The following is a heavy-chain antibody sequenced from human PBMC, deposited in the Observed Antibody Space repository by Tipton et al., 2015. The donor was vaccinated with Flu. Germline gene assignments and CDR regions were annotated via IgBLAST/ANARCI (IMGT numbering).Heavy chain of an antibody. CDR1: VDSFSGYY. Sequence: TLSLTCAVYVDSFSGYYWNWIRQPPGKGLQWIGEINHSGSTNYNPSLESRVTLSVDTSKNQFSLKLSSVTAADTAVYYCARRDYSNYVSDPKNWFDSWGQGTLVTVSS. CDR3: ARRDYSNYVSDPKNWFDS. J-gene: IGHJ5*01. V-gene: IGHV4-34*01. D-gene: IGHD4-11*01. CDR2: INHSGST.